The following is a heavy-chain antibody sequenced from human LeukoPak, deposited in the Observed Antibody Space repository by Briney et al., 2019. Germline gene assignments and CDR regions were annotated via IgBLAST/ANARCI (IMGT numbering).Heavy chain of an antibody. CDR3: ARDPGRSDYYYYMDV. J-gene: IGHJ6*03. V-gene: IGHV3-30*03. CDR2: ISYDGSNK. CDR1: GFTFSSYA. Sequence: PGGSLRLSCAASGFTFSSYAMSWVRQAPGKGLEWVAVISYDGSNKYYADSVKGRFTISRDNSKNTLYLQMNSLRAEDTAVYYCARDPGRSDYYYYMDVWGKGTTVTVS.